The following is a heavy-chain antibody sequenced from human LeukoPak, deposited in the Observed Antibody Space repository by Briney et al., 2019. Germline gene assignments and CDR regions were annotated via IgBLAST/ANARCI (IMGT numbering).Heavy chain of an antibody. CDR2: ISSSSSYI. D-gene: IGHD3-3*01. CDR3: ARGPIFGVAYTGIDWFDP. CDR1: GFTFSSYS. J-gene: IGHJ5*02. Sequence: PGGSLRLSCAASGFTFSSYSMNWARQAPGKGLEWVSSISSSSSYIYYADSVKGRFTISRDNAKNSLYLQMNSLRAEDTAMYYCARGPIFGVAYTGIDWFDPWGQGTLVTVSS. V-gene: IGHV3-21*01.